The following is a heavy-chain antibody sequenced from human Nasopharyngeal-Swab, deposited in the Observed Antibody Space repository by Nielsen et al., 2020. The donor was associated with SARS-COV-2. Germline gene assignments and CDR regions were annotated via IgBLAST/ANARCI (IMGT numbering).Heavy chain of an antibody. V-gene: IGHV4-59*01. D-gene: IGHD3-3*01. Sequence: WIRQPPGKGLEWIGYIYYSGGANYNLSLKSRVTISVDTSKNQFSLKLNSVTAADTAVDYCAKYAHYDFLSGYHLGWFDPWGQGTLVTVSS. CDR2: IYYSGGA. CDR3: AKYAHYDFLSGYHLGWFDP. J-gene: IGHJ5*02.